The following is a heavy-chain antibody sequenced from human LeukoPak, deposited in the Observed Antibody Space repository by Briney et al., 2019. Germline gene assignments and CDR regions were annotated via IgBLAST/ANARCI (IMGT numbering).Heavy chain of an antibody. CDR2: ISHDGSNK. CDR1: GFTFSSYW. Sequence: PGGSLRLSFAASGFTFSSYWMSWVRQAPGKGLEWVAVISHDGSNKYYVDSVKGRFTISRDNSKNTLYLQMNSLRTEDTAVYYCARGPGAYCGGDCYSNYYYYYYMDVWGKGTTVTVSS. J-gene: IGHJ6*03. CDR3: ARGPGAYCGGDCYSNYYYYYYMDV. D-gene: IGHD2-21*01. V-gene: IGHV3-30*03.